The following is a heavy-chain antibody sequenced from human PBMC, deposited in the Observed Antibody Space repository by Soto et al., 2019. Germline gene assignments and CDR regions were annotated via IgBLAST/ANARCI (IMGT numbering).Heavy chain of an antibody. V-gene: IGHV3-21*01. CDR1: GFNFSRYS. CDR3: ARDQGFGELYYYYGMDV. CDR2: ISSSNTHI. J-gene: IGHJ6*02. Sequence: GGSLRLSCAASGFNFSRYSMNWVRQAPGEGLEWVSSISSSNTHIYYADSVRGRLTISRDNAKNSLYLQMNSLRAEDTAVYYCARDQGFGELYYYYGMDVWGQGTTVTVSS. D-gene: IGHD3-10*01.